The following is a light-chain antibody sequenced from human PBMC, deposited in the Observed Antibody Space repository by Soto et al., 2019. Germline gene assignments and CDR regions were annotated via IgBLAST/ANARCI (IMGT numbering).Light chain of an antibody. CDR1: SSDVGAYNY. V-gene: IGLV2-14*01. Sequence: QSVLTQPASVSGSPGQSITISCTGTSSDVGAYNYVSWYQQHPGKAPKLMIYDVINRPSGVSNRFSGSKSGNTASLTISGLQAEDEADYYCSSYTTSANYVFGTGTKVTVL. CDR3: SSYTTSANYV. CDR2: DVI. J-gene: IGLJ1*01.